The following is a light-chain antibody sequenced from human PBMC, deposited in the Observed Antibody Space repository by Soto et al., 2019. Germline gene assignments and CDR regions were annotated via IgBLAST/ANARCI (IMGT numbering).Light chain of an antibody. V-gene: IGKV1-39*01. Sequence: DIPMTQSPSSLSASVGDRVTITCRASQSISNYLYWYQQKPGKAPKLLIYAASNLQSGVPARFSGSGSGTDFTLTISSLQPEDFATYYCQQSYSTPPWTFGQGTKVEIK. J-gene: IGKJ1*01. CDR2: AAS. CDR3: QQSYSTPPWT. CDR1: QSISNY.